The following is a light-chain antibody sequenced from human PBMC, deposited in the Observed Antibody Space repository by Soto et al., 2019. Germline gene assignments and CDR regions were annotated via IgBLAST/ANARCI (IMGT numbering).Light chain of an antibody. CDR2: DAS. Sequence: EIVLTPSVAVPFMYKGEKATLSCRASQSVSSSLAWYQQKPGQAPRLLIYDASSRATDIPARFSGSGSGTDFTLTISSLEPEDVAVYYCHQRSNWPLTFCGGTKVDIK. CDR3: HQRSNWPLT. V-gene: IGKV3-11*01. CDR1: QSVSSS. J-gene: IGKJ4*01.